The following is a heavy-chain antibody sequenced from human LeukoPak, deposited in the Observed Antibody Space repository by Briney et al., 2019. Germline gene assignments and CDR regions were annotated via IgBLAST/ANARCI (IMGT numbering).Heavy chain of an antibody. V-gene: IGHV1-46*01. CDR2: INPSGGST. Sequence: ASVKVSCKASGYTFTRYYMHWVRQAPGQGLEWMGIINPSGGSTSYAQRFQGRVTMTRDTSTSTAYMELRSLRSDDTAVYYCARDGHRRYHYDSSGREDAFDIWGQGTMVTVSS. CDR3: ARDGHRRYHYDSSGREDAFDI. CDR1: GYTFTRYY. J-gene: IGHJ3*02. D-gene: IGHD3-22*01.